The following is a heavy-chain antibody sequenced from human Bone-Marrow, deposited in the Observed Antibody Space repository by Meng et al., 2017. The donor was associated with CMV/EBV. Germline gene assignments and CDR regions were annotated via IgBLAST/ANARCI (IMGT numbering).Heavy chain of an antibody. V-gene: IGHV1-18*01. CDR2: ISAYNGNT. J-gene: IGHJ6*02. CDR1: GYTFTSYG. CDR3: ARAAAAAGTIYYYGMNV. D-gene: IGHD6-13*01. Sequence: ASVKVSCKASGYTFTSYGISWVRQAPGQGLEWMGWISAYNGNTNYAQKLQGRVTMTTDTSTSTAYMELRSLRSDDTAVYYCARAAAAAGTIYYYGMNVWGRGTTDTVSS.